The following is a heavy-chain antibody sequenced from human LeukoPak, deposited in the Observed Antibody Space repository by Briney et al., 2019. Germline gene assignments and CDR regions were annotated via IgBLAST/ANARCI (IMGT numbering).Heavy chain of an antibody. V-gene: IGHV3-48*04. CDR2: SSSSSSTI. D-gene: IGHD3-22*01. CDR1: GFTFSSYS. Sequence: GGSLRLSCAASGFTFSSYSMNWVRQAPGKGLEWVSYSSSSSSTIYYADSVKGRFTISRDNAKNSLYLQMNSLRAEDTAVYYCAREGDNVVIEDNWFDPWGQGTLVTVSS. J-gene: IGHJ5*02. CDR3: AREGDNVVIEDNWFDP.